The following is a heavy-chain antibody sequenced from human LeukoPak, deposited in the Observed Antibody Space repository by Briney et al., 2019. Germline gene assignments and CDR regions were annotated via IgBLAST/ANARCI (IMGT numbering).Heavy chain of an antibody. Sequence: GGSLRLSCAASGFTVTSNYMSWVRQAPGKGLEWVSTILGSGDTCYADSVKGRFTVSRDNFKNTVYLQMNSLRAEDTAVYYCAKVGGVYGDSYYFDYWGQGTLVTVSS. CDR3: AKVGGVYGDSYYFDY. J-gene: IGHJ4*02. CDR1: GFTVTSNY. CDR2: ILGSGDT. V-gene: IGHV3-66*01. D-gene: IGHD4-17*01.